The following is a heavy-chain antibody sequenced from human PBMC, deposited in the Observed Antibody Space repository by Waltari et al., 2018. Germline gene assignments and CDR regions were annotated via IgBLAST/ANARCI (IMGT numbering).Heavy chain of an antibody. CDR2: IYSGGST. J-gene: IGHJ6*03. V-gene: IGHV3-23*03. CDR1: GFTFSSYA. Sequence: EVQLLESGGGLVQPGGSLRLSCAASGFTFSSYAMSWVRQAPGKGLEWVSVIYSGGSTYYSDSGKGRFTISRDNSKNTLYLQMNSLRAEDTAVYYCARQHYDFWSGTYYYYMDVWGKGTTVTVSS. CDR3: ARQHYDFWSGTYYYYMDV. D-gene: IGHD3-3*01.